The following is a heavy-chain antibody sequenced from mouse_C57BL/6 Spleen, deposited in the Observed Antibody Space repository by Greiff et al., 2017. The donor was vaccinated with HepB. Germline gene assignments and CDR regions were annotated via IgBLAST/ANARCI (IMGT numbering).Heavy chain of an antibody. CDR1: GYTFTSYW. V-gene: IGHV1-64*01. D-gene: IGHD2-4*01. CDR3: ARWGYDYDGFAY. J-gene: IGHJ3*01. Sequence: QVQLQQPGAELVKPGASVKLSCKASGYTFTSYWMHWVKQRPGQGLEWIGMIHPNSGSTNYNEKFKSKATLTVDKSSSTAYMQLSSLTSEDSAVYYCARWGYDYDGFAYWGQGTLVTVSA. CDR2: IHPNSGST.